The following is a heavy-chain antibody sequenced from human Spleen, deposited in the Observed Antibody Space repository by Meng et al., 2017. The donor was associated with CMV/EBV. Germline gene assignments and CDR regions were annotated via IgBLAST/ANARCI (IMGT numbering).Heavy chain of an antibody. CDR2: ISRNSGTI. Sequence: SLKISCAASGFIFDDYAMHWVRQVPGKGLEWVSGISRNSGTIVYADSVKGRFTISRDNAKNSLYLQMNSLRAEDTALYYCAKGGQYSGSYYGGLIGYFHHWGQGTLVTVSS. J-gene: IGHJ1*01. D-gene: IGHD1-26*01. CDR1: GFIFDDYA. CDR3: AKGGQYSGSYYGGLIGYFHH. V-gene: IGHV3-9*01.